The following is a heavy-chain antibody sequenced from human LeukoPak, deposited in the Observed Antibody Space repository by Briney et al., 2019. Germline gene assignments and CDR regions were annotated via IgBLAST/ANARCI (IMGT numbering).Heavy chain of an antibody. CDR1: GFTFSTYE. D-gene: IGHD3-22*01. CDR3: ARDDYDSSTPYYFDY. V-gene: IGHV3-48*03. CDR2: IHNSGSTI. Sequence: GGSLRLSCAASGFTFSTYEMNWVRQAPGKGLEWVSYIHNSGSTIYYADSVKGRFTISRDSVKNSLYLQMNNLRADDTAVYYCARDDYDSSTPYYFDYWGQGILVTVSS. J-gene: IGHJ4*02.